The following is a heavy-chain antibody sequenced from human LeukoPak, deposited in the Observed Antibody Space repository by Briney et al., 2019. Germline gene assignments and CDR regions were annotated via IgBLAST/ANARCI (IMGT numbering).Heavy chain of an antibody. CDR1: GFTFSSYV. D-gene: IGHD1-7*01. CDR3: AKDLELISH. J-gene: IGHJ4*02. Sequence: GGSLRLSCAASGFTFSSYVMNWVRQAPGEGLDWVSSISGSADNTYYADSAKGRFTISRDNSKNTLYLQMNSLRVEDTAVYYCAKDLELISHWGQGTLVTVFS. V-gene: IGHV3-23*01. CDR2: ISGSADNT.